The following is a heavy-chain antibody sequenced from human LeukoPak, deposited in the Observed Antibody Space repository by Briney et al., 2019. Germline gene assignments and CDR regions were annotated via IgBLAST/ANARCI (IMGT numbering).Heavy chain of an antibody. CDR2: INSGGGTT. J-gene: IGHJ3*02. V-gene: IGHV3-23*01. CDR1: GITFGSYA. Sequence: GGSLRLSCAASGITFGSYAMNWVRQAPGKWLEWVSRINSGGGTTYYAESVKGRFTISRDNSKNTLYLQMNSLRAEDTALYYCGCSYGNGAFDIWGQGTMVTVSS. D-gene: IGHD5-18*01. CDR3: GCSYGNGAFDI.